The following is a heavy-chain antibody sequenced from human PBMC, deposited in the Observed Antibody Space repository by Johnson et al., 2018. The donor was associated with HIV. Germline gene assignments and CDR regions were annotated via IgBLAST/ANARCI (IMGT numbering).Heavy chain of an antibody. D-gene: IGHD1-26*01. CDR2: IWYDGTNK. J-gene: IGHJ3*02. Sequence: QVLLVESGGGVVQPGGSLRLSCAASGFTFSSYGMHWVRQAPGKGLEWVAGIWYDGTNKYYSDSVKGRFTISRDNSKNTLYLQMNSLRAEDTAVYYCAREGLIVGATLGAFDIWGQGTMVTVSS. CDR1: GFTFSSYG. CDR3: AREGLIVGATLGAFDI. V-gene: IGHV3-33*01.